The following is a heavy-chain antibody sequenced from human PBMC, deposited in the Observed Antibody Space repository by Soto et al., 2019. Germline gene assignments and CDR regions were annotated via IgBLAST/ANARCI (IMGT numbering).Heavy chain of an antibody. CDR3: ARGLLARHFWSAAWSYYFDY. CDR2: INHSGST. V-gene: IGHV4-34*01. D-gene: IGHD3-3*02. CDR1: GGSFSGYY. Sequence: SETLSLTCAVYGGSFSGYYWSWIRQPPGKGLEWIGEINHSGSTNYNPSLKSRVTISVDTSKNQFSLKLSSVTAADTAVYYCARGLLARHFWSAAWSYYFDYWGQGTLVTVSS. J-gene: IGHJ4*02.